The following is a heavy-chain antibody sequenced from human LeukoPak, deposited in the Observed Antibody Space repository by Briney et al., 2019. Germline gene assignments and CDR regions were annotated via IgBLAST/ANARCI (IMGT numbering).Heavy chain of an antibody. CDR1: GFTFISYA. CDR3: SKVPHYDILTGHFDY. V-gene: IGHV3-23*01. CDR2: ISGSGGST. J-gene: IGHJ4*02. D-gene: IGHD3-9*01. Sequence: GGSLRLSCAASGFTFISYAMSWVRQAPGRGLEWVSAISGSGGSTYYADSVKGRFTISRDNSKNTLYLQMNSLRAEDTAVYYCSKVPHYDILTGHFDYWGQGTLVTVSS.